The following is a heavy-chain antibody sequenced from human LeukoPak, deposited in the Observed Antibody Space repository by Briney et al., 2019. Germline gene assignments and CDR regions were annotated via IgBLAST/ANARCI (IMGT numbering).Heavy chain of an antibody. CDR2: INHSGST. CDR1: GGSISSYY. CDR3: ARRYYYYYYMDV. Sequence: SETLSLTCTVSGGSISSYYWSWIRQPPGKGLEWIGEINHSGSTNYNPSLKSRVTISVDTSKNQFSLKLSSVTAADTAVYYCARRYYYYYYMDVWGKGTTVTISS. J-gene: IGHJ6*03. V-gene: IGHV4-34*01.